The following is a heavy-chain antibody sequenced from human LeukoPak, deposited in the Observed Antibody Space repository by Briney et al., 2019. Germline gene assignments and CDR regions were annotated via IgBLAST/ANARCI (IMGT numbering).Heavy chain of an antibody. Sequence: GSLRLSFAASGFTFSSYGMHWVRQAPGKGLEWVAVIWYDGSNKYYADSVKGRFTISRDNSKNTLYLQMNSLRAEDTAVYYCASRKKHVVAATRDYYGMDVWGQGTTVTVSS. CDR1: GFTFSSYG. J-gene: IGHJ6*02. V-gene: IGHV3-33*01. D-gene: IGHD2-15*01. CDR2: IWYDGSNK. CDR3: ASRKKHVVAATRDYYGMDV.